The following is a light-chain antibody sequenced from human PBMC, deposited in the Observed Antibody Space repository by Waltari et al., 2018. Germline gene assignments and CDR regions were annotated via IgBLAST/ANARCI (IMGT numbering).Light chain of an antibody. J-gene: IGLJ1*01. Sequence: QSALTQPPSASGSPGQSVTISCTGTITAVGGSTSVSWYQQHPGKAPKLMIYEVSKRPSGVPDRFSGSKSGNTASLTVSGLQAEDEADYYCSSYAGSTYVFGTGTKVTVL. CDR3: SSYAGSTYV. V-gene: IGLV2-8*01. CDR2: EVS. CDR1: ITAVGGSTS.